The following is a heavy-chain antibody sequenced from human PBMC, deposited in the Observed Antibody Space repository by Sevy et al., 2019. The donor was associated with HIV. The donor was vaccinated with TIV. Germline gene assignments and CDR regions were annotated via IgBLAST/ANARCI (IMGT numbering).Heavy chain of an antibody. D-gene: IGHD3-10*01. CDR2: ISSGSSYI. J-gene: IGHJ4*02. CDR1: GFTFSNYF. Sequence: GGSLRLSCAASGFTFSNYFINWVRQAPGKGLEWVSSISSGSSYIFYADSVKGRFTISRDNAKNSLYLHMNSLRAEDTAVYYCARGDYYGSLYYFDHWGPGTLVTVSS. V-gene: IGHV3-21*01. CDR3: ARGDYYGSLYYFDH.